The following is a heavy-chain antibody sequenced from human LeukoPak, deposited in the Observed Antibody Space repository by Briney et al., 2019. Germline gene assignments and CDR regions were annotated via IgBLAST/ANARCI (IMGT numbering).Heavy chain of an antibody. J-gene: IGHJ3*02. CDR3: AKAVPDSSGYYYVGFGTFDI. Sequence: GSLSLSCAASGFTFSSYGMHWVRQAPGKGLEWVAVISYDGSNKYYADSVKGRFTISRDNSKNTLYLQMNSLRAEDTAVYYCAKAVPDSSGYYYVGFGTFDIWGQGTMVTVSS. CDR1: GFTFSSYG. CDR2: ISYDGSNK. V-gene: IGHV3-30*18. D-gene: IGHD3-22*01.